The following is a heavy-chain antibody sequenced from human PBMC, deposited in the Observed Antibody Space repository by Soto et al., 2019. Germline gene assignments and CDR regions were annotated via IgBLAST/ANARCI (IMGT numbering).Heavy chain of an antibody. CDR1: GYTFNSYG. J-gene: IGHJ6*02. CDR3: ARDYDFPYYYGMDV. CDR2: IIPIFGTA. Sequence: SVKVSCKASGYTFNSYGISWVRQAPGQGLEWMGGIIPIFGTANYAQKFQGRVTITADESTSTAYMELSSLRSEDTAVYYCARDYDFPYYYGMDVWGQGTTVTVSS. D-gene: IGHD3-3*01. V-gene: IGHV1-69*13.